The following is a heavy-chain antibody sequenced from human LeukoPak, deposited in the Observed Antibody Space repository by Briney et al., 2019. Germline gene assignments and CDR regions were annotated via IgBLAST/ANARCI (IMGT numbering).Heavy chain of an antibody. CDR3: ARLYLYYYGMDV. J-gene: IGHJ6*02. CDR1: GFTFSSYA. V-gene: IGHV3-23*01. D-gene: IGHD2-2*01. Sequence: GGSLRLSCAASGFTFSSYAMSWVRQAPGKGLEWVSAISGSGGSTYYADSVKGRFTISRDNSKNTLYLQMNSLRAEDTAVYYCARLYLYYYGMDVWGQGTTVTVSS. CDR2: ISGSGGST.